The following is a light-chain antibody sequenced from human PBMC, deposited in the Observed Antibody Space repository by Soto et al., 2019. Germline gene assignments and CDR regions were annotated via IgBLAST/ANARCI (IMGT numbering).Light chain of an antibody. CDR2: GAS. V-gene: IGKV3-20*01. CDR3: QQYSTSPT. J-gene: IGKJ5*01. CDR1: QSVSNNY. Sequence: EIVLTQSPGTLSLSPGERATLSCRASQSVSNNYLAWYQQKPGQAPRRLIYGASSRATGIPDRFSGSGSGTDFTLTISRLEPEEFAVYYCQQYSTSPTFGEGTRLEIK.